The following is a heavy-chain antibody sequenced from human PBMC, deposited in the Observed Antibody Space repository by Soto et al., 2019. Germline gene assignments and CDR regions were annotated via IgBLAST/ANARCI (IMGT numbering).Heavy chain of an antibody. D-gene: IGHD2-15*01. CDR2: FGTSANNT. CDR3: AKARRLLKRGGAFDI. Sequence: EEQLLESGGGLVQPGGSLRISCVASGFTFSSSAMNWVRQAPGKGLEWVSTFGTSANNTYYADSVRGRFTISRDNSKNTLYLQMNSLRVDDTAVYYCAKARRLLKRGGAFDIWGQGTMVIVSS. V-gene: IGHV3-23*01. CDR1: GFTFSSSA. J-gene: IGHJ3*02.